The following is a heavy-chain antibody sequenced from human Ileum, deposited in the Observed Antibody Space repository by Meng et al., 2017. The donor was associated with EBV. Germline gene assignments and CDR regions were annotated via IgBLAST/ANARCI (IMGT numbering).Heavy chain of an antibody. CDR3: ASSDYYRSDY. Sequence: GELPEPGPGRFEPSGTLSCTCSVYCGPSVRLYWCSWGHQPPRKGLGLIGVTSHSGSTNYRSSLKRRVTISLDKSKNQLSLKLYSVTAADTAVYYWASSDYYRSDYWGQGTLVTVSS. J-gene: IGHJ4*02. CDR2: TSHSGST. V-gene: IGHV4-4*02. CDR1: CGPSVRLYW. D-gene: IGHD3-22*01.